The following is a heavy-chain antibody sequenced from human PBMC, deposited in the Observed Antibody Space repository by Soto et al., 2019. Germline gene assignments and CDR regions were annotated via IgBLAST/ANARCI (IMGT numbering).Heavy chain of an antibody. Sequence: QVQLVQSGAEVKKPGASVKVSCKASGYTFTSYDINWVRQATGQGLEWMGWMNPNSGNTGYAQKFQRRVKMTRNTSISTAYMELSSLRSEDTAVYYCASTGIAAAGNSGIYYYYYMDVWGKGTTVTVS. CDR3: ASTGIAAAGNSGIYYYYYMDV. V-gene: IGHV1-8*01. CDR1: GYTFTSYD. D-gene: IGHD6-13*01. J-gene: IGHJ6*03. CDR2: MNPNSGNT.